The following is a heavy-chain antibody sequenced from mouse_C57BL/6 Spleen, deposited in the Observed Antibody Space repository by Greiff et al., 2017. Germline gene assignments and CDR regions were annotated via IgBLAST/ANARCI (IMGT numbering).Heavy chain of an antibody. V-gene: IGHV1-72*01. CDR2: IDPNSGGT. J-gene: IGHJ4*01. CDR1: GYTFTSYW. CDR3: ALGGGYDDYAMDY. D-gene: IGHD2-2*01. Sequence: QVQLQQPGAELVKPGASVKLSCKASGYTFTSYWMHWVKQRPGRGLEWIGRIDPNSGGTKYNEKFKSKATLTVDKPSSTAYMQLSRLTSEDSAVYYCALGGGYDDYAMDYWGQGTSVTVSS.